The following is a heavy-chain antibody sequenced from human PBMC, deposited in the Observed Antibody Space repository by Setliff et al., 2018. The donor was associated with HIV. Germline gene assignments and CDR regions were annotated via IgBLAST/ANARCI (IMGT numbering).Heavy chain of an antibody. V-gene: IGHV5-51*01. CDR3: ARRMEDGDPNDFAIDY. CDR1: GYRFTSYW. D-gene: IGHD4-17*01. J-gene: IGHJ4*02. Sequence: GESLKISCKGSGYRFTSYWIDWVRQTPGKGLEWMGIIYLGDSDTRYSPSFQGQVTLSVDKSISTAYLQWSSLKASDTAMYYCARRMEDGDPNDFAIDYWGQGTLVTVS. CDR2: IYLGDSDT.